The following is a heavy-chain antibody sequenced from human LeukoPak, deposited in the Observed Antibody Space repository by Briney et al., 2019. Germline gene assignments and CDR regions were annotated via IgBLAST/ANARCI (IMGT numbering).Heavy chain of an antibody. J-gene: IGHJ4*02. CDR3: TTSSGYSTDWYDF. V-gene: IGHV3-15*01. Sequence: NPGGSLRLSCAVSGFTFSKAWMSWVRQTPGKGLEWVGRILSNIDGGTTDYAAPVKGRFTISRDDSKSTLYLQMNSLTTEDTAVYYCTTSSGYSTDWYDFWGQGTLVTVSS. D-gene: IGHD6-19*01. CDR1: GFTFSKAW. CDR2: ILSNIDGGTT.